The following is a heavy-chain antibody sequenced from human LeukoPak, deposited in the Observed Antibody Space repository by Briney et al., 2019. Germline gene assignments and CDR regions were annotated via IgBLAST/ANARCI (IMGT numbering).Heavy chain of an antibody. CDR3: ARREMVRGANFDY. V-gene: IGHV3-33*01. CDR2: IWYDGSNK. J-gene: IGHJ4*02. Sequence: GGSPRLSCAASGFTFSSYGMHWVRQAPGKGLEWVAVIWYDGSNKYYADSVKGRFTISRDNSKNTLYLQMNSLRAEDTAVYYCARREMVRGANFDYWGQGTLVTVSS. CDR1: GFTFSSYG. D-gene: IGHD3-10*01.